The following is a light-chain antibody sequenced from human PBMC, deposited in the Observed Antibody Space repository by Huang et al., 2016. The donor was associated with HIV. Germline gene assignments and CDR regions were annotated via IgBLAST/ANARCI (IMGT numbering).Light chain of an antibody. Sequence: EIVMTQSPATLSVSPGERATLSCRASQSGSSTLAWYQQKPGQAPRLLIYGASTRATGIPARFSGSGSGTEFTLTISSLQSEDFAVYYCQQYNNRRTFGQGTKVEIK. J-gene: IGKJ1*01. CDR2: GAS. CDR3: QQYNNRRT. CDR1: QSGSST. V-gene: IGKV3-15*01.